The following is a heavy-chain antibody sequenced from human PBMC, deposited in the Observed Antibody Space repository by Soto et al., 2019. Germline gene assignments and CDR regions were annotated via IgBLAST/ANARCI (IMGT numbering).Heavy chain of an antibody. V-gene: IGHV3-53*01. J-gene: IGHJ1*01. Sequence: EVQLVESGGGLIQPGGSLRLSCAASGFTVSSNYMSWVRQAPGKGQEWVSVIYSGGSTYYADSVKGRFTISRDNSKNTLYLQMNSLRAEDTAVYYCARDRVESGYPESFQQWGQGTLVPVSS. CDR3: ARDRVESGYPESFQQ. D-gene: IGHD3-22*01. CDR2: IYSGGST. CDR1: GFTVSSNY.